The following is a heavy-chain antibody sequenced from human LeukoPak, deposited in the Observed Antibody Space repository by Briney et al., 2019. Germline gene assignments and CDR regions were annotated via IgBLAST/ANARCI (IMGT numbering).Heavy chain of an antibody. V-gene: IGHV3-30*02. J-gene: IGHJ4*02. CDR3: VKDNPLDY. CDR2: IRYDGNNK. D-gene: IGHD1-14*01. CDR1: GFTFSNYG. Sequence: GGSLRLSCGASGFTFSNYGMLWVRQAPGTGLDWVSFIRYDGNNKLYADSVKGRFTISRDNSKNTLYLHINSLRPEDTAVYYCVKDNPLDYWGQGTLVIVS.